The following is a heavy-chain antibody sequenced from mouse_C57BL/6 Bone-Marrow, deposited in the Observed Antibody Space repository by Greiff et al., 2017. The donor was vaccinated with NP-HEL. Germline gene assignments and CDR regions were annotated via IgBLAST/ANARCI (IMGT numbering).Heavy chain of an antibody. V-gene: IGHV5-12*01. D-gene: IGHD1-1*01. Sequence: DVMLVESGGGLVQPGGSLKLSCAASGFTFSDYYMYWVRPTPEKRLEWVAYISNGGGSTYYPDTVKGRFTISRDNAKNTLYLQMSRLKSEDTAMYYCARHSSYEGFAYWGQGTLVTVSA. J-gene: IGHJ3*01. CDR1: GFTFSDYY. CDR2: ISNGGGST. CDR3: ARHSSYEGFAY.